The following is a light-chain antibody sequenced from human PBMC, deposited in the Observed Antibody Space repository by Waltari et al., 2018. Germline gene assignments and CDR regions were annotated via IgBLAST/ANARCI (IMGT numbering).Light chain of an antibody. Sequence: ASGGVIRALTGYTQNPGKAPKLLNYVASNRATGIPERFSGSGSGTDFSLTISILEPDDFAVYYCQHYLRLPVTFGQGTTVEI. V-gene: IGKV3D-11*01. CDR2: VAS. J-gene: IGKJ1*01. CDR3: QHYLRLPVT. CDR1: GGVIRA.